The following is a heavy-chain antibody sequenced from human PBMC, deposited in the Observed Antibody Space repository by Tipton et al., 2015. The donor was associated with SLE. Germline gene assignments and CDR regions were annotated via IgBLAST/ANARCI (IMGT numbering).Heavy chain of an antibody. Sequence: TLSLTCAVYGGSFSGYYWNWIRQPPGKGLEWIGEINHSGSTNYNPSLKSRVTISVDTSKNQFSLKLSSVTAADTAVYYCARGVYDSSGYYSHFDYWGQGTLVTVSS. D-gene: IGHD3-22*01. V-gene: IGHV4-34*01. CDR2: INHSGST. CDR1: GGSFSGYY. CDR3: ARGVYDSSGYYSHFDY. J-gene: IGHJ4*02.